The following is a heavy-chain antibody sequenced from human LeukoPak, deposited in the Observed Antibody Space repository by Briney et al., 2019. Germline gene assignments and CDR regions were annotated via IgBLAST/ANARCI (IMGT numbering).Heavy chain of an antibody. J-gene: IGHJ4*02. Sequence: GGSLRLSCAASGFTFSSYGMHWVRQAPGKGLEWVAVIWYDGSDKYYAESVKGRFTISRDNSKNTLYLQMNSLRAEDTAVYYCARDRYTSSWRTMDYWGQGTLATVSS. CDR3: ARDRYTSSWRTMDY. CDR1: GFTFSSYG. V-gene: IGHV3-33*01. CDR2: IWYDGSDK. D-gene: IGHD6-13*01.